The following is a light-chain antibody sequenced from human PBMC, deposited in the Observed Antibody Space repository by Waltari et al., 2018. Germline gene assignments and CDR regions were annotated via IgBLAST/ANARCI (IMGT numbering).Light chain of an antibody. J-gene: IGKJ1*01. CDR2: LCS. V-gene: IGKV2-28*01. CDR1: HSLLHSNGYNF. CDR3: MESLQNFRT. Sequence: IEMTQFQLSLAVTPGAPASISCRASHSLLHSNGYNFLDWYLQRPGQAAQLLIFLCSNRPSGVPDRFSGSGSGTYFTLKIARVEAEDVGIYYCMESLQNFRTFGQGTRMEIK.